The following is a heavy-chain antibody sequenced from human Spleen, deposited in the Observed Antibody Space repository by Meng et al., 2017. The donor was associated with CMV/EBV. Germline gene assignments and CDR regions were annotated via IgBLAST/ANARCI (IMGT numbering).Heavy chain of an antibody. CDR3: ARDRGVRNYYYGMDV. CDR2: IFYRGST. D-gene: IGHD3-10*01. Sequence: GSLRLSCTVSGGSISSNHWSWIRQPPGKGLEWIGHIFYRGSTNYNPSLKSRVTISVDTSKNQFSLRLTSATAADTAVYYCARDRGVRNYYYGMDVWGQGTTVTVSS. V-gene: IGHV4-59*01. CDR1: GGSISSNH. J-gene: IGHJ6*02.